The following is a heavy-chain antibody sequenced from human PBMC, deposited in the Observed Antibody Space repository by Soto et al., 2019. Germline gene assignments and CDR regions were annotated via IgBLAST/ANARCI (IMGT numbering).Heavy chain of an antibody. CDR2: ISGSSRYI. V-gene: IGHV3-21*01. CDR1: GFDFAPYS. CDR3: ARDPLLVHEFYYYMDV. J-gene: IGHJ6*03. Sequence: GGSLRLSCVGSGFDFAPYSMNWVRQAPGKGLEWVSSISGSSRYIYYADSVVGRFTISRDNAEKSLFLQMSSLTAEDTAVYYCARDPLLVHEFYYYMDVWGKGTTVTVSS.